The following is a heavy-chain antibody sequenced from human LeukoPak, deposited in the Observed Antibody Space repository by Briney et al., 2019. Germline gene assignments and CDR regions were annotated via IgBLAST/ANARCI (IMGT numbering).Heavy chain of an antibody. CDR2: IYSGVGT. Sequence: GSLRLSCAASGFIVSSRYMSWVRQAPGKGLEWVSAIYSGVGTNYADSVKGRFTISRDNSKNTLYLQMNSLRAEDTAVYYCARESGYYFDYWGQGTLVTVSS. V-gene: IGHV3-53*01. CDR3: ARESGYYFDY. J-gene: IGHJ4*02. CDR1: GFIVSSRY. D-gene: IGHD3-3*01.